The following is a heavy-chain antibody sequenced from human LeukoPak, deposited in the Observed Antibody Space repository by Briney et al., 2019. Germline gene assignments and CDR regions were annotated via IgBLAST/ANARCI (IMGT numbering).Heavy chain of an antibody. CDR1: GYSFTSYW. CDR3: ARHSPPYDSSGYYGDY. CDR2: IYPGDSDT. D-gene: IGHD3-22*01. J-gene: IGHJ4*02. V-gene: IGHV5-51*01. Sequence: GESLKISCKGSGYSFTSYWIGWVRQLPGKGLAWVGIIYPGDSDTRYSPSFQGQVTTSADKSISTAYLQWSSLKASDTAMYYCARHSPPYDSSGYYGDYWGQGTLVTVSS.